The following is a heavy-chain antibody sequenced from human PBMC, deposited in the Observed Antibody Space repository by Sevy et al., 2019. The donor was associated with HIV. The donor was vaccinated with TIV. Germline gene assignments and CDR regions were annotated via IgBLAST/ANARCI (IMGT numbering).Heavy chain of an antibody. Sequence: GGSLRLSCAASGFTFSSYSMNWVRQAPGKGLEWVSSISSSSSYIYYADSVKGRFTISRDNAKNSLYLQMNSLRAEDTAVYYCAREQRRYCSGGSCYSTYYFDYWGQGTLVTVSS. D-gene: IGHD2-15*01. CDR2: ISSSSSYI. J-gene: IGHJ4*02. CDR1: GFTFSSYS. CDR3: AREQRRYCSGGSCYSTYYFDY. V-gene: IGHV3-21*04.